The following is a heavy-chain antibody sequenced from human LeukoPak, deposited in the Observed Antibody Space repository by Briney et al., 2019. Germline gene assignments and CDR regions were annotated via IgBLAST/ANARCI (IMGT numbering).Heavy chain of an antibody. D-gene: IGHD3-10*01. J-gene: IGHJ4*02. V-gene: IGHV1-2*02. CDR2: INPNSGGT. CDR3: VRFGNYYGSGSYYNVGY. Sequence: ASEKVSCKASGYTFTGYYMYWVRQAPGQGLEWMGWINPNSGGTNYAQKFQGRVTMTRDTSISTAYMELSRLRSDDTAVYYCVRFGNYYGSGSYYNVGYWGQGTLVTVSS. CDR1: GYTFTGYY.